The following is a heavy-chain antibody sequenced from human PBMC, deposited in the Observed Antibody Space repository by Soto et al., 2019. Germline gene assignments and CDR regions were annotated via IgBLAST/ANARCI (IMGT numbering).Heavy chain of an antibody. CDR1: GYTFTSYD. J-gene: IGHJ5*02. D-gene: IGHD3-10*01. CDR3: VRATDFYASGSWQFDP. CDR2: ISAYNGNT. V-gene: IGHV1-18*01. Sequence: QVQLVQSGAEVKKPGASVKVSCQASGYTFTSYDISWVRQTPGQGLEWMGWISAYNGNTNYAQKLQDRGTITTDTTTSSAYRELRSLSADDTAVYDSVRATDFYASGSWQFDPWGQGTLVTVSS.